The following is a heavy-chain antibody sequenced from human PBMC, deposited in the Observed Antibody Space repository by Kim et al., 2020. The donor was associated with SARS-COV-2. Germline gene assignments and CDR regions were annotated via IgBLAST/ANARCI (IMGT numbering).Heavy chain of an antibody. D-gene: IGHD5-18*01. V-gene: IGHV3-15*01. CDR1: GFTFSNAW. Sequence: GGSLRLSCAASGFTFSNAWMSWVRQAPGKGLEWVGRIKSKTDGGTTDYAAPVKGRFTISRDDSKNTLYLQMNSLKTEDTAVYYCTIPTAMVTEFDYWGQGTLVTVSS. J-gene: IGHJ4*02. CDR2: IKSKTDGGTT. CDR3: TIPTAMVTEFDY.